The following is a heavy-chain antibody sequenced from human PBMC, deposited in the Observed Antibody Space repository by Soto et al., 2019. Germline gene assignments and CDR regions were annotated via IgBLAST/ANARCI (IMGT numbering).Heavy chain of an antibody. CDR3: ARGGVKYCSSTSCYVFWFDP. Sequence: GSLRLSCAASGFTFSSYSMNWVRQAPGKGLEWVSSISSSSSYIYYADSVKGRFTISRDNAKNSLYLQMNSLRAEDTAVYYCARGGVKYCSSTSCYVFWFDPWGQGTLVTVSS. CDR2: ISSSSSYI. J-gene: IGHJ5*02. V-gene: IGHV3-21*01. CDR1: GFTFSSYS. D-gene: IGHD2-2*01.